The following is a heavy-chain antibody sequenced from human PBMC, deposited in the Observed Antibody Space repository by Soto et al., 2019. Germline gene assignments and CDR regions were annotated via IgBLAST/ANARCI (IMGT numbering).Heavy chain of an antibody. J-gene: IGHJ4*02. CDR1: GFTFSSYG. D-gene: IGHD3-22*01. CDR2: ISYDGSNK. Sequence: LRLSCAASGFTFSSYGMHWVRQAPGKWLEWVAVISYDGSNKYYADSVKGRFTISRDNSKNTLYLQMNSLRAEDTAVYYCAKDIYDSSGYYRPGPQDYWGQGTLVTVSS. CDR3: AKDIYDSSGYYRPGPQDY. V-gene: IGHV3-30*18.